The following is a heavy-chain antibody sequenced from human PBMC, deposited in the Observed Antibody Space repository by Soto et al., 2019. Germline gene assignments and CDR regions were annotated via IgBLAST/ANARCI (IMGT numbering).Heavy chain of an antibody. J-gene: IGHJ5*02. Sequence: GGSLRLCCAASVFTFSTYSLHWVRHAPGNGLEWVANIKKDGSEKYYVDFVKGRFTISKYNAKNSMYLQMKSLRAEDTAVYYCARGYSSSPNWFDPWGQGTLATVSS. D-gene: IGHD6-6*01. CDR1: VFTFSTYS. V-gene: IGHV3-7*03. CDR2: IKKDGSEK. CDR3: ARGYSSSPNWFDP.